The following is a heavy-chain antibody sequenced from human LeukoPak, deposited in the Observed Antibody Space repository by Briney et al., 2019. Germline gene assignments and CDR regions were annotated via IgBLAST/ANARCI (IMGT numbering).Heavy chain of an antibody. CDR2: IKQDGSEK. D-gene: IGHD2-15*01. Sequence: GGSLRLSCAASGFTVSSNYMSWVRQAPGKGLEWVAKIKQDGSEKYYVDSVKGRFSISRDSAKNSLYLQMNSLRTEDTAVYYCAKDPKDIVVVVAATPYDAFDIWGQGTMVTVSS. V-gene: IGHV3-7*01. CDR3: AKDPKDIVVVVAATPYDAFDI. CDR1: GFTVSSNY. J-gene: IGHJ3*02.